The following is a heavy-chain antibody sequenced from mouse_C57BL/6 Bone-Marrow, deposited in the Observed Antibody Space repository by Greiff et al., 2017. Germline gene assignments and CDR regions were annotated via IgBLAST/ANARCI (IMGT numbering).Heavy chain of an antibody. V-gene: IGHV14-1*01. J-gene: IGHJ4*01. CDR1: GFNIKDYY. Sequence: EVKLQESGAELVRPGASVKLSCTASGFNIKDYYMHWVKQRPEQGLEWIGRIDPEDGDTEYAPKFQGKATMTADTSSHTAYLQLSSLTSEDTAVYYCTTGSNYYAMDYWGQGTSVTVSS. CDR2: IDPEDGDT. CDR3: TTGSNYYAMDY. D-gene: IGHD1-1*01.